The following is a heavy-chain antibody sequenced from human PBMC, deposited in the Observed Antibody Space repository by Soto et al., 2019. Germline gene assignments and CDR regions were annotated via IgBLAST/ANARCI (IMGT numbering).Heavy chain of an antibody. V-gene: IGHV3-7*04. J-gene: IGHJ4*02. D-gene: IGHD2-2*01. Sequence: GGSLRLSCVGSGFTFSSNWMTWVRQAPGKGLEWVGNIRQDGSEKNFVDSVKGRFTISRDNAKNSLFLQMNSLRAEDTVVYYCAREIVVARGASYFDYWGPGTLVTVSS. CDR3: AREIVVARGASYFDY. CDR1: GFTFSSNW. CDR2: IRQDGSEK.